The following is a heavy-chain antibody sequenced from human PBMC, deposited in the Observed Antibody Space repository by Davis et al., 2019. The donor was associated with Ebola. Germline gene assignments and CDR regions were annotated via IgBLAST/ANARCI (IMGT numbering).Heavy chain of an antibody. CDR3: AKVLQATNILGTTYYYYALDV. J-gene: IGHJ6*02. Sequence: SLKISCAASGFTFDDYAMHWVRQAPGKGLAWVSGISWNSGSIGYADSVKGRFTISRDNAKNSLYLQMNSLRAEDTAVYYCAKVLQATNILGTTYYYYALDVWGQGTTVTVSS. CDR1: GFTFDDYA. CDR2: ISWNSGSI. V-gene: IGHV3-9*01. D-gene: IGHD2-21*01.